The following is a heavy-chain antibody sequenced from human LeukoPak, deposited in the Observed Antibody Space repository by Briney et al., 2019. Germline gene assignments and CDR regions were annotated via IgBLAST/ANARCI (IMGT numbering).Heavy chain of an antibody. CDR2: ISWNSGSI. J-gene: IGHJ5*02. CDR1: GSTFDDYS. Sequence: GGSLRLSCAASGSTFDDYSMHWVRQAPGKGLEWVSGISWNSGSIGYADSVKGRSTISRDDAKNSLYLQMNSLRAEDTALYYCAKGHDYGDYVGGRFDPWGQGTLVTVSS. V-gene: IGHV3-9*01. D-gene: IGHD4-17*01. CDR3: AKGHDYGDYVGGRFDP.